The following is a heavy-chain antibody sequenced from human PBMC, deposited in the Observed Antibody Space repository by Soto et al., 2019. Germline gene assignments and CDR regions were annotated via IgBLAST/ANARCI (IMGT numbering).Heavy chain of an antibody. J-gene: IGHJ4*02. Sequence: PSETLSLTCTVSGDSMTKYYWSWIRQTAGKGLEWIGRVYMSGSTNYNPSLKSRVTTSIDTSNNHFSLDLKSVTAADTAVYYCARTVGAAYYFDFWGQGALVTVSS. CDR1: GDSMTKYY. V-gene: IGHV4-4*07. CDR3: ARTVGAAYYFDF. D-gene: IGHD1-26*01. CDR2: VYMSGST.